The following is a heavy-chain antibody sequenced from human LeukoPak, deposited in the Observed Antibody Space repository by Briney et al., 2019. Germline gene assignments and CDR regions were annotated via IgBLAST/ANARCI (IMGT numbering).Heavy chain of an antibody. CDR2: IKQDGGEK. V-gene: IGHV3-7*01. CDR1: GFIFGGYT. CDR3: ARARGSYSHDY. D-gene: IGHD1-26*01. J-gene: IGHJ4*02. Sequence: GGSLRLSCAGSGFIFGGYTMNWVRQAPGKGLEWVANIKQDGGEKYYVDSVKGRFTISRDNAKNSLYLQMNSLRAEDTAVYYCARARGSYSHDYWGQGTLVTVSS.